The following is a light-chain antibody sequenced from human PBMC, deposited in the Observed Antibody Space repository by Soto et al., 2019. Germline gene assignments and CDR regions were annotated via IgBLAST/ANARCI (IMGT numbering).Light chain of an antibody. CDR3: GAWADSRNVG. V-gene: IGLV1-44*01. Sequence: QSVLTQPPSASGTPGQRVTISCSGSSSNIGSNTVNWYQQLPGTDPKLLIYSNNQRPSGVPDRFAGSKSGTSASLAISGLQSGEEADYYWGAWADSRNVGLGRGTQGTVL. CDR1: SSNIGSNT. J-gene: IGLJ6*01. CDR2: SNN.